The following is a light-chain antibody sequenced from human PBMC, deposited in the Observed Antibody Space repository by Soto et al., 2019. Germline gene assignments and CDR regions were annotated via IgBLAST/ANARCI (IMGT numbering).Light chain of an antibody. Sequence: VLTQPPSLSGAPGQRGPISCTGSSSNIGAGYDVHWYQQFPGTAPKLLIFGNSDRPSGVPDRFSGSKSGTSASLAITGLQAEDEADYFCQSYDSSLSTYVFGTGTKVTVL. J-gene: IGLJ1*01. CDR2: GNS. CDR3: QSYDSSLSTYV. CDR1: SSNIGAGYD. V-gene: IGLV1-40*01.